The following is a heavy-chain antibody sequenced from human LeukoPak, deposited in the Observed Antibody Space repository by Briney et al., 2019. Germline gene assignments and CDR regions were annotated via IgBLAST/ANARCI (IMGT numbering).Heavy chain of an antibody. V-gene: IGHV4-39*01. CDR3: ARHDPEFVIAARGMRDAFDI. Sequence: SETLSLTCTVSGGSISSSSYYWGWIRQPPGKGLEWIGSIYYSGSTYYNPSLKSRVTISVDTSKNQFSLKLSSVTAADTAVYYCARHDPEFVIAARGMRDAFDIWGQGTMVTVSS. CDR1: GGSISSSSYY. CDR2: IYYSGST. D-gene: IGHD6-6*01. J-gene: IGHJ3*02.